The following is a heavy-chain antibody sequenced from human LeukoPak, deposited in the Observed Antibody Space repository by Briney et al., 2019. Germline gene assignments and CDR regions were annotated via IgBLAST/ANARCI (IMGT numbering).Heavy chain of an antibody. Sequence: GGSLRLSCAASGFTFSSYWMHWVRQAPGKGLVWVSRINSDGSTTSYANSVKGRITISRDNAKNTLYLQMNSLRAEDTAVYYCAGGSYYFDYWGQGTLVTVSS. V-gene: IGHV3-74*01. CDR2: INSDGSTT. J-gene: IGHJ4*02. CDR1: GFTFSSYW. D-gene: IGHD1-26*01. CDR3: AGGSYYFDY.